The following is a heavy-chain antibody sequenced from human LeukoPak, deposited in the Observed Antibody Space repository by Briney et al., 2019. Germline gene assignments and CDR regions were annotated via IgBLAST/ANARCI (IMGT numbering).Heavy chain of an antibody. CDR2: IRYGGSTK. CDR1: GFTFSNYG. CDR3: ARAYSSGWVDF. V-gene: IGHV3-30*02. J-gene: IGHJ4*02. D-gene: IGHD6-19*01. Sequence: GGSLRLPCAASGFTFSNYGMHWVRQAPGKGLEWVAFIRYGGSTKYYADSVKGRFTISRGNSKNTLYLQMNSLRAEDTAVYYCARAYSSGWVDFWGLGTLVTVSS.